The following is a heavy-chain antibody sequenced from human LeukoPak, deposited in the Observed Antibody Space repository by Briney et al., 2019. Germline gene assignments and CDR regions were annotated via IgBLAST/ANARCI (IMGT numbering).Heavy chain of an antibody. V-gene: IGHV4-34*01. CDR1: GGSFSGYY. J-gene: IGHJ5*02. D-gene: IGHD2-2*01. CDR2: INHSGST. CDR3: AVGGYCSSTSCYVEVPRRHYWFDP. Sequence: SETLSLTCAVYGGSFSGYYWSWIRQPPGKGLEWIGEINHSGSTNYNPSLKSRVTISVDTSKNQFSLKLSSVTAADTAVYYCAVGGYCSSTSCYVEVPRRHYWFDPWGQGTLVTVSS.